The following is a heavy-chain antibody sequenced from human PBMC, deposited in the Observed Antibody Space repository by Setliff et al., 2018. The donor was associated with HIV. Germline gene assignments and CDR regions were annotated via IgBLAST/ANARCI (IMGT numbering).Heavy chain of an antibody. CDR2: ISGSGSTI. CDR3: AKDRSGSYSFARD. CDR1: GFTFSSYE. V-gene: IGHV3-48*03. D-gene: IGHD1-26*01. J-gene: IGHJ4*02. Sequence: PGGSLRLSCAASGFTFSSYEMNWVRQAPGKGLEWLSYISGSGSTIYYADSVKGRFTVSRDNAKNSLYLQMNSLRAEDTAVYYCAKDRSGSYSFARDWGQGTLVTV.